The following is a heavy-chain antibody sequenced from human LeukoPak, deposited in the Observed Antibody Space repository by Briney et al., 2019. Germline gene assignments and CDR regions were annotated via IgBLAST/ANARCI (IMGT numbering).Heavy chain of an antibody. CDR2: ISSSSSYI. CDR1: GSTFSSYS. J-gene: IGHJ4*02. D-gene: IGHD6-13*01. Sequence: GGSLRLSCAASGSTFSSYSMNWVRQAPGKGLEWVSSISSSSSYIYYADSVKGRFTISRDNAKNSLYLQMNSLRAEDTAVYYCARGDSSSWYYFDYWGQGTLVTVSS. CDR3: ARGDSSSWYYFDY. V-gene: IGHV3-21*01.